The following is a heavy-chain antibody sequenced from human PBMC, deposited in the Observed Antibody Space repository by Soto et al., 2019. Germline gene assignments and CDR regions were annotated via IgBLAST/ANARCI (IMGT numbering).Heavy chain of an antibody. CDR2: IYYRGNT. CDR1: GDSINSDNYY. V-gene: IGHV4-39*01. Sequence: QLQLQESGPGLVKPSETLSLTCSVSGDSINSDNYYWGWIRQPPGKGLEWIGSIYYRGNTYYNPSLKPRVNMSLDQSKSKFSLKLNAVTAADSAVYFCARLEGLSTISYYFDYWGQGTLVTVSS. J-gene: IGHJ4*02. CDR3: ARLEGLSTISYYFDY. D-gene: IGHD2-21*02.